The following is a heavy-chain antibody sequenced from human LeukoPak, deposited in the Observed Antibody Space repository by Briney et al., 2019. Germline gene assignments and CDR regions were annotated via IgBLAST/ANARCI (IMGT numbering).Heavy chain of an antibody. Sequence: SETLSLTCTVSGGSISSYYWSWIRQPAGKGLEWIGRIYTSGSTNYNPSLKSRVTMSVDTSKNQFSLKLSSVTAADTAVYYCARDGRRAAGRGYQSNWFDPWGQGTLVTVSS. CDR3: ARDGRRAAGRGYQSNWFDP. J-gene: IGHJ5*02. CDR2: IYTSGST. CDR1: GGSISSYY. V-gene: IGHV4-4*07. D-gene: IGHD6-13*01.